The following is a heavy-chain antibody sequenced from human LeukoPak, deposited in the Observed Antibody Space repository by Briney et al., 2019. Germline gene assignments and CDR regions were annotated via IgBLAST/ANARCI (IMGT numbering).Heavy chain of an antibody. D-gene: IGHD5-24*01. J-gene: IGHJ4*02. CDR2: IHNSGTS. CDR3: AREVRWLQSPTFDY. CDR1: DDFISDYY. Sequence: SETLSLTCTVSDDFISDYYRGWIRQPPGKGLEWIGYIHNSGTSTYNLSLKSRVTISADTSKNQFSLKLNSMTTADTAVYYCAREVRWLQSPTFDYWGQGTLVTVSS. V-gene: IGHV4-59*01.